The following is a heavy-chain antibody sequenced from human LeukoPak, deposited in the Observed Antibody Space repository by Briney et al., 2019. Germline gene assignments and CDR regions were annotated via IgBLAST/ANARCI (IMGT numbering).Heavy chain of an antibody. J-gene: IGHJ4*02. D-gene: IGHD1-20*01. CDR2: IKPDGGQR. V-gene: IGHV3-7*03. CDR1: GFTFGTYW. CDR3: VRDRESNWYPFLDC. Sequence: GGSLRLSCSGSGFTFGTYWMSWVRQAPGKGLEWVANIKPDGGQRYYVDSVKGRFTISRDNAKNSLYLQMDNLRAEDTAVYFCVRDRESNWYPFLDCWGQGTLVTVSS.